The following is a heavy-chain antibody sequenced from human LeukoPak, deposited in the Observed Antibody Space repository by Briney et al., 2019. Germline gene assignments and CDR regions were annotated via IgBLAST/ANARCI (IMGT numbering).Heavy chain of an antibody. CDR2: ISSSGSTI. J-gene: IGHJ5*02. CDR1: GFTFSSYE. V-gene: IGHV3-48*03. Sequence: PGGSLRLSCAASGFTFSSYEMNWVRQAPGKGLEWVSYISSSGSTIYYADSVKGRFTISRDNAKNSLYLQMNSLRAEDTAVYYCARGGHFSYDILTGPSTKWFDPWGQGTLVTVSS. D-gene: IGHD3-9*01. CDR3: ARGGHFSYDILTGPSTKWFDP.